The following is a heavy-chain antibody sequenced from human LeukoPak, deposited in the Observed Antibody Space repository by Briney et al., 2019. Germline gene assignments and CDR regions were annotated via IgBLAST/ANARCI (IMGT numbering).Heavy chain of an antibody. CDR1: GFTFSSYS. CDR2: ISSSSSYI. CDR3: ARDPSGDFWSGPRRNWFDP. V-gene: IGHV3-21*06. D-gene: IGHD3-3*01. Sequence: GGSLRLSCAASGFTFSSYSMNWVRQAPGKGLVWVSSISSSSSYIYYADSAKGRFTISRDNSKNTLYLQMNILDTEDTAIYFCARDPSGDFWSGPRRNWFDPWGQRTLVTVSS. J-gene: IGHJ5*02.